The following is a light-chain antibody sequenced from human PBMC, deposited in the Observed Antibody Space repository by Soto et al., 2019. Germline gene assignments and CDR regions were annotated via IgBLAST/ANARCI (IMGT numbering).Light chain of an antibody. CDR1: SSNIGNNY. CDR3: GTWDTSLSGVA. J-gene: IGLJ2*01. Sequence: QSVLTQPPLVSAAPGQTVTISCSGTSSNIGNNYVSWYQHLPGAAPKLLIYDNNKRPSGIPDRFSGSKSDASATLGITGLQTGDEAIYYCGTWDTSLSGVAFGGGTKLTVL. V-gene: IGLV1-51*01. CDR2: DNN.